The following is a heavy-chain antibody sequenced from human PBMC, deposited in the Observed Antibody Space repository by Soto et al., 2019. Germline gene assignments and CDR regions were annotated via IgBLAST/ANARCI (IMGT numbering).Heavy chain of an antibody. J-gene: IGHJ6*02. CDR3: AGSKGFYYALDV. CDR2: ISYDGNVK. Sequence: QVQLVESGGGVVQPGRSLTLSCAVTGLTFNTYSMHWVRQSPGKGLEWVAAISYDGNVKHYADSVKGRFTIARDNSENTLYLHLNSLKTEDSAVYYWAGSKGFYYALDVWGPGTPGTVSS. V-gene: IGHV3-30-3*01. CDR1: GLTFNTYS.